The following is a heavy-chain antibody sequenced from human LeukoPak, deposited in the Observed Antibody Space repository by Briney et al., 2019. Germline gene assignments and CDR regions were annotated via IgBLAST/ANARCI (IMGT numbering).Heavy chain of an antibody. CDR2: IYYSGST. D-gene: IGHD1-26*01. CDR3: ARQSYNRDDAFDI. CDR1: GGSISSSTYY. Sequence: SETLSLTCTVSGGSISSSTYYWGWIRQPPGKGLEWIGSIYYSGSTYYNPSLKSRVTISVDTSKNQFSLKLSSVTAADTAVYYCARQSYNRDDAFDIWGQGTMVTVSS. V-gene: IGHV4-39*01. J-gene: IGHJ3*02.